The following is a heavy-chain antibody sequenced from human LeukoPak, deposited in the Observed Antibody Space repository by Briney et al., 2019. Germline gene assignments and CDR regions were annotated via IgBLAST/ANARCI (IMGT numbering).Heavy chain of an antibody. Sequence: GGSLRLSCAASGFTFSTYGMTWVRQAPGKGLEWVSAISGSGGSTYYADSVKGRFTISRDNSKNTLYLQMNSLKTEDTAVYYCTTKFGTMVRGVIDYWAREPWSPSPQ. V-gene: IGHV3-23*01. CDR1: GFTFSTYG. J-gene: IGHJ4*02. CDR2: ISGSGGST. CDR3: TTKFGTMVRGVIDY. D-gene: IGHD3-10*01.